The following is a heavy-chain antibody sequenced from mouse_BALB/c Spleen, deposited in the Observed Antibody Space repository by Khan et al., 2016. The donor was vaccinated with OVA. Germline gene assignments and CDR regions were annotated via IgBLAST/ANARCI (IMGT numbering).Heavy chain of an antibody. Sequence: QVQLKESGPGPVAPSQSLSITCTVSGFSLTGYGVNWVRQPPGKGLEWLGMIWGDGSTDYNSALKSRLSITKDNSKSQVFLKMNSLQTDDTARYYCARAYYGNYREAMDYWGQGTSVTVSS. V-gene: IGHV2-6-7*01. CDR3: ARAYYGNYREAMDY. D-gene: IGHD2-10*01. CDR2: IWGDGST. CDR1: GFSLTGYG. J-gene: IGHJ4*01.